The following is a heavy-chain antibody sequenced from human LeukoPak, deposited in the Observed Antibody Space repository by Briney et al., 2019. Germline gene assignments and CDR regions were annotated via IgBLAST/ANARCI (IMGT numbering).Heavy chain of an antibody. V-gene: IGHV3-21*01. D-gene: IGHD3-22*01. CDR3: ARDLGYYPSSDNWFDP. Sequence: GGSLRLSCAASGLTFSSYSMNWVRQAPGKGLEWVSSISSSSSYIYYADSVKGRFTISRDNAKNSLYLQMNSLRAEDTAVYYFARDLGYYPSSDNWFDPWGQGTLVTVSS. CDR2: ISSSSSYI. CDR1: GLTFSSYS. J-gene: IGHJ5*02.